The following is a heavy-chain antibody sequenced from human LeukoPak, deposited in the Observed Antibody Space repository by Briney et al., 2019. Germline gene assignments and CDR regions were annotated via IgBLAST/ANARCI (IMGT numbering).Heavy chain of an antibody. CDR2: IYYSGST. CDR1: GGSISSSSYY. CDR3: ARHHCTGGSCQPF. D-gene: IGHD2-15*01. J-gene: IGHJ4*02. V-gene: IGHV4-39*01. Sequence: SETLSLTCTVSGGSISSSSYYWGWIRQPPGKGLEWIGSIYYSGSTYYTPSLKSRVTISVDTSRNHFSLRLSSVTAADTAVYYCARHHCTGGSCQPFWGQGTLVTVSS.